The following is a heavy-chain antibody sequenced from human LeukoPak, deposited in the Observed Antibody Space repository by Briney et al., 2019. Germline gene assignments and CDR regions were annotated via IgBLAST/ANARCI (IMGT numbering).Heavy chain of an antibody. CDR1: GGSISSSSYY. CDR3: ARDGSMNWFDP. D-gene: IGHD2-15*01. V-gene: IGHV4-39*07. CDR2: INHSGST. J-gene: IGHJ5*02. Sequence: SETLSLTCTVSGGSISSSSYYWGWIRQPPGKGLEWIGEINHSGSTNYNPSLKSRVTISVDTSKNQFSLKLSSVTAADTAVYYCARDGSMNWFDPWGQGTLVTVSS.